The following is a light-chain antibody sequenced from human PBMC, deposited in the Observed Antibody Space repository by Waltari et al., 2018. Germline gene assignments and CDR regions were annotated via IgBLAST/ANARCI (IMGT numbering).Light chain of an antibody. J-gene: IGLJ2*01. V-gene: IGLV3-19*01. CDR3: NSRDSSGNREV. CDR2: GKN. Sequence: SSELTQDPAVSVALGQTVRITCQGDSLRSYYASWYQQKPGQAPVLVIYGKNNRPSGIPDRFSGSSSGNTASLTITGAQAEDEADYCCNSRDSSGNREVFGGGTKLTVL. CDR1: SLRSYY.